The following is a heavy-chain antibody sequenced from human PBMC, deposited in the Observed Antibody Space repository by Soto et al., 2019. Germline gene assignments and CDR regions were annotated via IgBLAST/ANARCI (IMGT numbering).Heavy chain of an antibody. V-gene: IGHV3-30-3*01. CDR2: ISYDGSNK. Sequence: GSLRLSCAASGFTFSSYAMHWVRQAPGKGLEWVAVISYDGSNKYYADSVKGRFTISRDNSKNTLYLQMNSLRAEDTAVYYCAIPPYYYDSSGYLDYWGQGTLVTVSS. CDR1: GFTFSSYA. J-gene: IGHJ4*02. D-gene: IGHD3-22*01. CDR3: AIPPYYYDSSGYLDY.